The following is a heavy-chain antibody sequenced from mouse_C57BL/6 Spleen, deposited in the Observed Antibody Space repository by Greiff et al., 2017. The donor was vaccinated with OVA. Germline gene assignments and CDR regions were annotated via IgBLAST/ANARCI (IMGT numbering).Heavy chain of an antibody. CDR1: GFTFTDYY. D-gene: IGHD2-4*01. CDR3: ARYQIDYDYPYAMDY. J-gene: IGHJ4*01. V-gene: IGHV7-3*01. Sequence: EVMLVESGGGLVQPGGSLSLSCAASGFTFTDYYMSWVRQPPGKALEWLGFIRNKANGYTTEYSASVKGRFTISRDNSQSILYLQMNALRAEDSATYYCARYQIDYDYPYAMDYWGQGTSVTVSS. CDR2: IRNKANGYTT.